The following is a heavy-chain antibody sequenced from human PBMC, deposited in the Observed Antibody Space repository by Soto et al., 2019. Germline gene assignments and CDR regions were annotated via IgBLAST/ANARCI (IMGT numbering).Heavy chain of an antibody. V-gene: IGHV3-23*01. CDR2: ISGSGGST. J-gene: IGHJ3*02. Sequence: GGSLRLSCAASGFTFSSYAMSWVRQAPGKGLEWVSAISGSGGSTYYADSVKGRFTISRDNSKNTLYLQMNSLRAEDTAVYYCAKEGPYYYGSGSYVPNDAFDIWGQGTMVTVSS. CDR3: AKEGPYYYGSGSYVPNDAFDI. CDR1: GFTFSSYA. D-gene: IGHD3-10*01.